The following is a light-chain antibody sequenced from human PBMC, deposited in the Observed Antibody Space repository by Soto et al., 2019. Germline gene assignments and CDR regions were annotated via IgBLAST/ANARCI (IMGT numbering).Light chain of an antibody. Sequence: QSALTQPASVSGSPGQSITISCTGTNSDVGGYNYVSWYQQHPGRAPKVMIYEVTKRPAGASIRFSGSKSGNTASLSISGLQSEDEAHYYCSSFTSSKTWVFGGGTKLTVL. CDR3: SSFTSSKTWV. CDR1: NSDVGGYNY. CDR2: EVT. J-gene: IGLJ3*02. V-gene: IGLV2-14*01.